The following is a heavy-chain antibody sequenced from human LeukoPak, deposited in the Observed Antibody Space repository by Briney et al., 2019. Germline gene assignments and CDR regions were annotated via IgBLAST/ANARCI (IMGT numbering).Heavy chain of an antibody. V-gene: IGHV4-30-4*07. CDR1: GGSISSGGYS. CDR3: ARTTVTTGDDAFDI. J-gene: IGHJ3*02. D-gene: IGHD4-17*01. Sequence: SETLSLTCAVSGGSISSGGYSWSWIRQPPGKGLEWIGYIYYSGSTYYNPSLKSRVTISVDTSKNQFSLKLSSVTAADTAVYYCARTTVTTGDDAFDIWGQGTMVTVSS. CDR2: IYYSGST.